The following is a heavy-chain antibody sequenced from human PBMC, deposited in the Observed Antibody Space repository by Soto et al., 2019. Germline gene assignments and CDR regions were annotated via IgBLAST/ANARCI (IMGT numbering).Heavy chain of an antibody. D-gene: IGHD1-7*01. Sequence: EVQLLESGGGLVKPGGSLRLSCTASGFTFSSYSMNWVRRAPGKGLEWASSISSSSSFIYSAGSVKGRFTISRDNAKNSLYLQMNSLRAEDTAVYYCAVGEETGTPYFGNWGQGTLVTVSS. CDR2: ISSSSSFI. CDR3: AVGEETGTPYFGN. J-gene: IGHJ4*02. CDR1: GFTFSSYS. V-gene: IGHV3-21*01.